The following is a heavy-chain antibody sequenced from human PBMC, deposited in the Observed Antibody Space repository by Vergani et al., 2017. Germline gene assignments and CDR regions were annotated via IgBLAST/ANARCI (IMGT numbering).Heavy chain of an antibody. CDR1: GGSISSYY. V-gene: IGHV4-59*01. J-gene: IGHJ3*02. Sequence: QLQLQESGPGLVKPSETLSLTCTVSGGSISSYYWSWIRQPPGKGLEWIGYIYYSGSTNYNPSLKSRVTISVDTSKNQFSLKLSSVTAADTAVYYCASWTYYYGSGDAFDIWGQGTMVTVSS. CDR2: IYYSGST. CDR3: ASWTYYYGSGDAFDI. D-gene: IGHD3-10*01.